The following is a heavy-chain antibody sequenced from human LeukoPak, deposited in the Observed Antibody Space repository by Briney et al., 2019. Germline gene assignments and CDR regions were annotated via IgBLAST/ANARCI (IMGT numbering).Heavy chain of an antibody. V-gene: IGHV3-74*01. J-gene: IGHJ3*02. CDR1: GFTFSSYS. CDR2: ISSDGRST. CDR3: ASGMPTTFDM. Sequence: GGSLRLSCAASGFTFSSYSMNWVRQAPGEGLVWVSRISSDGRSTSHADSVKGRFTISRDNAKNTLYLQMNSLRPEDTAVYYCASGMPTTFDMWGQGTMVTVSS. D-gene: IGHD5-12*01.